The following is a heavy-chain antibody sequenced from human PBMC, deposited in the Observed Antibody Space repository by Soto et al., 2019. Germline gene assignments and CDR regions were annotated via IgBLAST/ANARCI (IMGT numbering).Heavy chain of an antibody. V-gene: IGHV3-21*01. CDR3: ASPSWRGVIITSHYYYMDV. CDR1: GFTFSSYS. Sequence: EVQLVESGGGLVKPGGSLRLSCAASGFTFSSYSMNWVRQAPGKGLEWVSSISSSSSYIYYADSVKGRFTISRDNAKNSLYLQMNSLRAEDTAVYYCASPSWRGVIITSHYYYMDVWGKGTTVTVSS. CDR2: ISSSSSYI. J-gene: IGHJ6*03. D-gene: IGHD3-10*01.